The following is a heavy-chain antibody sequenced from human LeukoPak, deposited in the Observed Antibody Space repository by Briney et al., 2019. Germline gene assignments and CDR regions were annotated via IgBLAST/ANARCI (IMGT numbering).Heavy chain of an antibody. Sequence: PSETLSLTCTVSGGSISSYYWSWIRQPPGKGLEWIGYIYYSGSTNYNPSLKSRVTISVDTSKNQFSLKLSSVTAANTAVYYCAGGTIAAAGTHWGQRTLVTASS. V-gene: IGHV4-59*01. J-gene: IGHJ4*02. D-gene: IGHD6-13*01. CDR2: IYYSGST. CDR3: AGGTIAAAGTH. CDR1: GGSISSYY.